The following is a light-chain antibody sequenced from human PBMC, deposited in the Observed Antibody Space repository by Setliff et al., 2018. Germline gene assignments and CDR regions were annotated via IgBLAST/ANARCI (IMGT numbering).Light chain of an antibody. J-gene: IGLJ1*01. CDR1: TGAVTSGHY. V-gene: IGLV7-46*01. CDR2: DTN. CDR3: LLSYSGARV. Sequence: QAVVTPEPSLTVSPGGTVTLTCGSSTGAVTSGHYPYWFQQKPGQAPRTLIYDTNNKHSWTPARFSGSLLGGKAALTLSGAQPEDEAEYYCLLSYSGARVFGAGTKV.